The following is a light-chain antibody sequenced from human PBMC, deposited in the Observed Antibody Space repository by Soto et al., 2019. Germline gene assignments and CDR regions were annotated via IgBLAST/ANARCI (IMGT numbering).Light chain of an antibody. CDR1: SDGLHGYTY. V-gene: IGLV2-14*01. J-gene: IGLJ3*02. CDR2: EVS. CDR3: RLFTRSNTWV. Sequence: QSVLTQPASVSGSPGQSVTISCTGISDGLHGYTYVSWYQHHPDKAPNLIIYEVSNRPSGVSNRFSGSKSGNTASLTISGLQAEDEATYYCRLFTRSNTWVFGGGTKLTVL.